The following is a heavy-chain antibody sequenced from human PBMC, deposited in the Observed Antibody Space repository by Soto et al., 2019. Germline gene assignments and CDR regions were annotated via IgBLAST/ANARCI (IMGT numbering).Heavy chain of an antibody. Sequence: QVQLVESGGGVVQPGRSLRLSCAASGFTFSSYGMHWVRQAPGKGLEWVAVIWYDGSNKYYADSVKGRFTISRDNSKNTLDLQMSSQESEDTVVYYWARDGYCSGGSCYSVPVFDYWGQGTLVTVSS. CDR3: ARDGYCSGGSCYSVPVFDY. J-gene: IGHJ4*02. V-gene: IGHV3-33*01. CDR1: GFTFSSYG. CDR2: IWYDGSNK. D-gene: IGHD2-15*01.